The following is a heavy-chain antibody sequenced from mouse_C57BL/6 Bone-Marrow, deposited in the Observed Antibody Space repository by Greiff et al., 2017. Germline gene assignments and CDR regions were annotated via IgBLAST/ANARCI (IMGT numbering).Heavy chain of an antibody. CDR3: ASYRTGSTDRYFDV. J-gene: IGHJ1*01. D-gene: IGHD4-1*01. CDR1: GFTFSSYG. Sequence: EVMLVESGGDLVKPGGSLKLSCAASGFTFSSYGMSWVRQTPDKRLEWVATISSGGGYTYYPDTVKGRFTISRDNAKNTLYLQMSRLRSEDTAMYYCASYRTGSTDRYFDVWGPGTTVTVSS. CDR2: ISSGGGYT. V-gene: IGHV5-6*01.